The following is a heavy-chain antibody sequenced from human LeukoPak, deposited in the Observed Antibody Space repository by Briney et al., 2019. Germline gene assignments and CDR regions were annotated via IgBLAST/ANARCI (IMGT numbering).Heavy chain of an antibody. V-gene: IGHV4-34*01. CDR2: INHSGST. D-gene: IGHD3-10*01. J-gene: IGHJ5*02. Sequence: SETLSLTCAVYGGSLSGYYWSWIRQPPGKGLEWIGEINHSGSTNYNPSLKSRVTISVDTSKNQFSLKLSSVTAADTAVYYCARGGLSGSYSWGQGTLVTVSS. CDR3: ARGGLSGSYS. CDR1: GGSLSGYY.